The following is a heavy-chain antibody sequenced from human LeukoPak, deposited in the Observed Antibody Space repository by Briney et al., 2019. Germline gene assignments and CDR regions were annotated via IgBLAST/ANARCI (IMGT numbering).Heavy chain of an antibody. V-gene: IGHV3-48*04. J-gene: IGHJ3*02. Sequence: GGSLRLSCAASGFTFSSYSMNWVRQAPGKGLEWVSYISSSSSTIYYADSVKGRFTISRDNAKNSLYLQMNSLRAEDTAVYYCARGLGYCSSTSCQGTDDAFDIWGQGTMVTVSS. CDR1: GFTFSSYS. D-gene: IGHD2-2*01. CDR3: ARGLGYCSSTSCQGTDDAFDI. CDR2: ISSSSSTI.